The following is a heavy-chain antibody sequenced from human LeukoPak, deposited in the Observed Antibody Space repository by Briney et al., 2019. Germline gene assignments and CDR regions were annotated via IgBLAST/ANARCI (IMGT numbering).Heavy chain of an antibody. CDR3: ARSRGGAWVSPYYFDY. CDR2: IYYSGST. J-gene: IGHJ4*02. Sequence: SETLSLTCTVSGGSISSGGYYWSWIRQHPRKGLEWIGYIYYSGSTYYNPSLKSRVTISVDTSKNQFFRKLSSVTASDTAVYYCARSRGGAWVSPYYFDYWGQGTLVTVSS. CDR1: GGSISSGGYY. D-gene: IGHD3-16*01. V-gene: IGHV4-31*03.